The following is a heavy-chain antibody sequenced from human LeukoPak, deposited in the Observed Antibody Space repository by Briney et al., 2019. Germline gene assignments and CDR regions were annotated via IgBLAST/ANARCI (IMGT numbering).Heavy chain of an antibody. CDR1: GFTFSSYS. V-gene: IGHV3-21*01. J-gene: IGHJ4*02. Sequence: PGGSLRLSCAASGFTFSSYSMNWVRQAPGKGLEWVSSISSSSSYIYYADSVKGRFTISRDNSKNTLYLQMNSLRAEDTAVYYCAKGNSLEIFGVVTTWDYWGQGTLVTVSS. CDR3: AKGNSLEIFGVVTTWDY. D-gene: IGHD3-3*01. CDR2: ISSSSSYI.